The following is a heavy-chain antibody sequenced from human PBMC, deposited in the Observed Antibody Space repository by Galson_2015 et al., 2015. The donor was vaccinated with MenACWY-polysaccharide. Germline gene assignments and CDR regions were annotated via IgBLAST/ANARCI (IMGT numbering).Heavy chain of an antibody. D-gene: IGHD2-2*01. J-gene: IGHJ6*02. CDR2: IDFRGRT. CDR1: GESFSNSY. V-gene: IGHV4-34*01. Sequence: SETLSLTCAVYGESFSNSYWNWIRQAPGKGLEWIGEIDFRGRTRYNPSLKSRVTISVDTSKNQFSLHVRSVTAADTAVYFCARPGYCSSTICTGHMDVWGQGTTVTVSS. CDR3: ARPGYCSSTICTGHMDV.